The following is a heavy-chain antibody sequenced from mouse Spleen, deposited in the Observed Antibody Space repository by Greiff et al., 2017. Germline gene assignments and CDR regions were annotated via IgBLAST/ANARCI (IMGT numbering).Heavy chain of an antibody. V-gene: IGHV1-85*01. D-gene: IGHD4-1*01. CDR1: GYTFTSYD. J-gene: IGHJ3*01. Sequence: QVHVKQSGPELVKPGASVKLSCKASGYTFTSYDINWVKQRPGQGLEWIGWIYPRDGSTKYNEKFKGKATLTVDTSSSTAYMELHSLTSEDSAVYFCASWGWFAYWGQGTLVTVSA. CDR3: ASWGWFAY. CDR2: IYPRDGST.